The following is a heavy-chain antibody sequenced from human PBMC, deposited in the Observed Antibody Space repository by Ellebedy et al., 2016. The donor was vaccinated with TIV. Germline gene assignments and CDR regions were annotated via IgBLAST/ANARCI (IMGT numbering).Heavy chain of an antibody. CDR1: GVSFSRYR. CDR3: VTSFGDYEAY. Sequence: GESLKISCAASGVSFSRYRMNWVRQAPGKGLEWVSSINTKNRDIYYADSVRGRFDISRDNAKNSLFLQMGSLRAEDTAVYYCVTSFGDYEAYWGQGTLVTVSS. V-gene: IGHV3-21*01. D-gene: IGHD4-17*01. J-gene: IGHJ4*02. CDR2: INTKNRDI.